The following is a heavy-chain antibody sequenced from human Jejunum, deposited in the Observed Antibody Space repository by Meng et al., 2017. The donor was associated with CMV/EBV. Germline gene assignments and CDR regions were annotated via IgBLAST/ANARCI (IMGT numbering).Heavy chain of an antibody. CDR2: IIRGGAT. CDR3: ARGVGDY. J-gene: IGHJ4*02. D-gene: IGHD1-26*01. CDR1: GGSVSDYN. Sequence: TLSLTCAVYGGSVSDYNWSWFRQTPGKGLEWIGEIIRGGATNYNPSLNSRLTISIDTSKNQLSLKVTSVTAADTAIYYCARGVGDYWGQGTLVTVSS. V-gene: IGHV4-34*01.